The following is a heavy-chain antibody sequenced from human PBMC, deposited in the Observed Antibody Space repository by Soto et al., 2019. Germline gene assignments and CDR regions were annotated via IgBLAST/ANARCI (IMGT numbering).Heavy chain of an antibody. J-gene: IGHJ4*02. CDR2: IDPSDSYI. CDR3: ARHGAAIWLGY. CDR1: GCTFSGHW. Sequence: GESLKISCKTSGCTFSGHWISWARQVPGKGLQWMGNIDPSDSYINYNPAFRGHVTFSVDKSNSTAYLHWRSLGPSDTAIYYCARHGAAIWLGYWGQGTLVTVSS. D-gene: IGHD6-19*01. V-gene: IGHV5-10-1*01.